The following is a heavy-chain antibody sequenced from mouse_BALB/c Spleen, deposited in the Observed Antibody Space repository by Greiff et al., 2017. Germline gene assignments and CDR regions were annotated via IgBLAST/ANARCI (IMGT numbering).Heavy chain of an antibody. D-gene: IGHD2-3*01. V-gene: IGHV1-77*01. J-gene: IGHJ3*01. CDR2: IYPGSGST. Sequence: VQLVESGPELVKPGASVKMSCKASGYTFTDYVISWVKQRTGQGLEWIGEIYPGSGSTYYNEKFKGKATLTADKSSNTAYMQLSSLTSEDSAVYFCADDGSLFAYWGQGTLVTVSA. CDR3: ADDGSLFAY. CDR1: GYTFTDYV.